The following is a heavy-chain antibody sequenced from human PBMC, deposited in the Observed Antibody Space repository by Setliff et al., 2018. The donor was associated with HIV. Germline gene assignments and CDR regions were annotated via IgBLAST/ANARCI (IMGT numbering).Heavy chain of an antibody. Sequence: PSETLSLTCTVADGSISTGSYYWSWVRQPAGRGLEWIGRIYTSGSTNYNPSLKSRVTMSVDTSKNQFSLNLSSVTAAETAVYYCARVGYHGSGRYSFDYWGQGTLVTVSS. D-gene: IGHD3-10*01. CDR2: IYTSGST. V-gene: IGHV4-61*02. CDR1: DGSISTGSYY. J-gene: IGHJ4*02. CDR3: ARVGYHGSGRYSFDY.